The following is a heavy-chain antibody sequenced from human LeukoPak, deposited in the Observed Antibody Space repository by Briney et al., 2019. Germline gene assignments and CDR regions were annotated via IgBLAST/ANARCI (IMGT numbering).Heavy chain of an antibody. CDR1: GFIFDDYA. CDR2: ISWNSDTI. D-gene: IGHD1-26*01. V-gene: IGHV3-9*01. J-gene: IGHJ4*02. CDR3: AKDISGTYLAALDY. Sequence: GSSLRLSCAASGFIFDDYAMHWVRQPPGKGLEWVSGISWNSDTIGYADSVKGRFTISRDNAKNSLYLQMNSLRGEDTALYYCAKDISGTYLAALDYWGQGTLVTVSS.